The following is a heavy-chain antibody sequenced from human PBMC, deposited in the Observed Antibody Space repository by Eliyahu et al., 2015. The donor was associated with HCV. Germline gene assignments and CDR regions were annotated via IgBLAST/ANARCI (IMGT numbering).Heavy chain of an antibody. V-gene: IGHV3-23*01. CDR1: GFPFRNYV. D-gene: IGHD5-18*01. Sequence: EVRLLESGGGLVQPGGSLXXSCVASGFPFRNYVXTWVRQAPGKGLEWISVISGGGGGIYYSDSVKGRFAISRDNSKNTLYLDMNSLRAEDTAIYYCAKTTGYNYAYDFWGRGTLVTVSS. CDR2: ISGGGGGI. CDR3: AKTTGYNYAYDF. J-gene: IGHJ4*02.